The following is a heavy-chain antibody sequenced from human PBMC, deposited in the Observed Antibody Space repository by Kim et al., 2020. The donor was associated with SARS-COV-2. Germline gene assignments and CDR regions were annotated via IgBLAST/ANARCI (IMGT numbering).Heavy chain of an antibody. Sequence: SETLSLTCSVSGESVGSKFSYWSWLRQPPGKGLEWIGYIYNRETTKYSPSHKSRVTMSVDTSKNQFSLKMTSVTAADTAVYFCARGDSSGYLLEYWGQATLVAVSS. V-gene: IGHV4-61*01. CDR1: GESVGSKFSY. J-gene: IGHJ1*01. CDR2: IYNRETT. CDR3: ARGDSSGYLLEY. D-gene: IGHD6-19*01.